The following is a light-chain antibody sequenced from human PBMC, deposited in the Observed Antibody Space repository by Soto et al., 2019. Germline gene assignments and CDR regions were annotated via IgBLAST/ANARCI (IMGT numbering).Light chain of an antibody. J-gene: IGKJ4*01. CDR2: SAS. CDR1: QSVRSN. Sequence: EIVMTQSPATLSVSPGERATLFCRASQSVRSNFLAWYQQKPGQAPRLLIYSASTRATDIPARFSGSGSGTEFNLSISSLQSEDFAVYYCQHDSAWPLSFGGGTKVEIK. CDR3: QHDSAWPLS. V-gene: IGKV3-15*01.